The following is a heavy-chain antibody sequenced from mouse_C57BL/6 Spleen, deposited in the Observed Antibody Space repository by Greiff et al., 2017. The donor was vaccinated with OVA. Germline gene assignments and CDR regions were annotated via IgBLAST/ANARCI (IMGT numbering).Heavy chain of an antibody. CDR3: ATLTGTDFDY. J-gene: IGHJ2*01. CDR1: GYAFSSYW. CDR2: IYPGDGDT. D-gene: IGHD4-1*01. V-gene: IGHV1-80*01. Sequence: VMLVESGAELVKPGASVKISCKASGYAFSSYWMNWVKQRPGKGLEWIGQIYPGDGDTNYNGKFKGKATLTADKSSSTAYMQLSSLTSEDSAVYFCATLTGTDFDYWGQGTTLTVSS.